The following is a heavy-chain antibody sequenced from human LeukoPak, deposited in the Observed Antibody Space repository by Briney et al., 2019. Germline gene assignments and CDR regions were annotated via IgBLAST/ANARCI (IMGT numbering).Heavy chain of an antibody. CDR2: ISYDGSNK. J-gene: IGHJ4*02. D-gene: IGHD3-10*01. CDR3: AKDYYYGSGNYYFDY. CDR1: GFTFSSNG. Sequence: GGSLRLSCAASGFTFSSNGMHWVRQAPGKGLEWVGVISYDGSNKYYADSVKGRFTISRDNSKNTLYLQMNSLRAEDTAVYYCAKDYYYGSGNYYFDYWGQGTLVTVSS. V-gene: IGHV3-30*18.